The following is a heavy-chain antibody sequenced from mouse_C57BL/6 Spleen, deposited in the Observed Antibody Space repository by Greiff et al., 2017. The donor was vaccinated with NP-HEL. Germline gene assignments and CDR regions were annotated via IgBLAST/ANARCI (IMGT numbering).Heavy chain of an antibody. D-gene: IGHD1-1*01. J-gene: IGHJ4*01. CDR1: GYTFTDYY. CDR2: IYPGSGNT. V-gene: IGHV1-76*01. CDR3: ARWDYYYGSSLYAMDY. Sequence: VKLMESGAELVRPGASVKLSCKASGYTFTDYYINWVKQRPGQGLEWIARIYPGSGNTYYNEKFKGKATLTAEKSSSTAYMQLSCLTSEESAVYFCARWDYYYGSSLYAMDYWGQGTSVTVSS.